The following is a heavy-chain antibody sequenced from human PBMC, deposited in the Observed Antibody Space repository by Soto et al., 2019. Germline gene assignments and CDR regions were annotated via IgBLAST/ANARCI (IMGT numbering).Heavy chain of an antibody. Sequence: QVQLQESGPGLVKPSETLSLTCTVSGGSIRGYYWSWIRQPPGKGLEWIGYIFHSGSTDYNPSLKSRVTISLDTSMNHFSLKLSSLTAADTAVYYCARQIGSSWYYFDYWGQGTLVTVSS. CDR3: ARQIGSSWYYFDY. D-gene: IGHD6-13*01. J-gene: IGHJ4*02. CDR1: GGSIRGYY. CDR2: IFHSGST. V-gene: IGHV4-59*08.